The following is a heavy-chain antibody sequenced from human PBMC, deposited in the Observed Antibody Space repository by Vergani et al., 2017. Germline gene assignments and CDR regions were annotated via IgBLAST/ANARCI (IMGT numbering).Heavy chain of an antibody. CDR3: ARVAPSNSEVTPTAFDV. D-gene: IGHD1-1*01. CDR1: SHTFQTYG. Sequence: QVQLVQSGAELKKPGASVSVSCKGSSHTFQTYGISWVRQAPGKGLEWMAWIRPYTGHTIYAQKFQDRVTMTADTSTKTAYMELRSLISDYTAVYFCARVAPSNSEVTPTAFDVWGQGTMVTVSS. CDR2: IRPYTGHT. V-gene: IGHV1-18*01. J-gene: IGHJ3*01.